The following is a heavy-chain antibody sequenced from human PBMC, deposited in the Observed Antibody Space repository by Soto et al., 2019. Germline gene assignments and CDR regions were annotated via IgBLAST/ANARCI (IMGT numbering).Heavy chain of an antibody. CDR3: ARDLDGLHDDTSGPFPRPG. D-gene: IGHD3-22*01. CDR1: GGSISSDDYY. CDR2: IHSSGSI. Sequence: SETLSLTCTVSGGSISSDDYYWSWIRQAPGRGLEWIGYIHSSGSIYYNPSLKSRATMSIDTAGNQFSLKVSSVTVADTAVYYCARDLDGLHDDTSGPFPRPGWGQGTLVTSPQ. V-gene: IGHV4-30-4*01. J-gene: IGHJ1*01.